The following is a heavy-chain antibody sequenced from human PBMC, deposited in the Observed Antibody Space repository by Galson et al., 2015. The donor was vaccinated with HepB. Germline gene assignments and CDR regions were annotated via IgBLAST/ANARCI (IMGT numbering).Heavy chain of an antibody. CDR3: ARDRGQAAARPGAFHN. Sequence: SLRLSCAASGFTFSTYWMSWVRQAPGQGLDWVVNIKQDGSEKNYVDSVKGRFTISRDNAKNSLYLQMNSLRAEDTAVYYCARDRGQAAARPGAFHNRGQGTMVTVSS. D-gene: IGHD6-6*01. CDR1: GFTFSTYW. CDR2: IKQDGSEK. V-gene: IGHV3-7*03. J-gene: IGHJ3*02.